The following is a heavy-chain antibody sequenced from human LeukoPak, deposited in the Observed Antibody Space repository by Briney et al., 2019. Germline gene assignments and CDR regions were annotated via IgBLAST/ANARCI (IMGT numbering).Heavy chain of an antibody. J-gene: IGHJ4*02. Sequence: GGSLRLSCAASGFTFSNAWMSWVRQAPGKGLEWVGRIKGKTDGGTTDYAAPVKGRFTISRDDSKNTLYLQMNSLKTEDTAVYYCTTDSQKIKLRYFDWLLYPSSYWGQGTLVTVSS. CDR2: IKGKTDGGTT. V-gene: IGHV3-15*01. CDR1: GFTFSNAW. D-gene: IGHD3-9*01. CDR3: TTDSQKIKLRYFDWLLYPSSY.